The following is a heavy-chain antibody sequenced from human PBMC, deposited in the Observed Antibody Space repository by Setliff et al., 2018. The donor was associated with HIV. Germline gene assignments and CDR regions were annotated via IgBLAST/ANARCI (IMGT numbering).Heavy chain of an antibody. J-gene: IGHJ4*02. D-gene: IGHD3-10*01. Sequence: SETLSLTCAVSGDSMSSGDYSWNWIRPSPGKGLEWIGYIYPSGRTYYNPSLKNRVTMSIDRSKKQFSLNLSSVTAADTALYFCVREGAGSGSYYLDFWGQGILVTVSS. CDR1: GDSMSSGDYS. CDR3: VREGAGSGSYYLDF. CDR2: IYPSGRT. V-gene: IGHV4-30-2*06.